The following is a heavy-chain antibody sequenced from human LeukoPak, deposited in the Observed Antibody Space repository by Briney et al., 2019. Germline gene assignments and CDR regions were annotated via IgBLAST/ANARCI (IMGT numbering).Heavy chain of an antibody. Sequence: PGGSLRLSCAASGFTFSSYGMHWVRQAPGKGLEWVAVIWYDGSNKYYADSVKGRFTISRDNSKNTLFLHMNSLRAEDTAVYYCAKDFGRITLVRGVIRASGLDSWGQGTLVTVSS. V-gene: IGHV3-30*02. CDR2: IWYDGSNK. D-gene: IGHD3-10*01. CDR3: AKDFGRITLVRGVIRASGLDS. CDR1: GFTFSSYG. J-gene: IGHJ5*01.